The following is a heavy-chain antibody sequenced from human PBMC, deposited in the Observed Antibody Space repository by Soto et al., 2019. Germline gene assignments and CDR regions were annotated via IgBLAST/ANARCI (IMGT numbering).Heavy chain of an antibody. J-gene: IGHJ4*02. CDR3: ARGNDYVYFYDY. CDR1: GGPLTTGDYY. D-gene: IGHD4-17*01. CDR2: ISRSGNI. Sequence: QVQLQESGPGLAKPSQTLSLICTVSGGPLTTGDYYWTWIRQSPGEGLEWIGYISRSGNIFYNPSLKSRITISLDTSKDQFSLKLNSVTAADTAVYYCARGNDYVYFYDYWGQGTLVTVSS. V-gene: IGHV4-30-4*01.